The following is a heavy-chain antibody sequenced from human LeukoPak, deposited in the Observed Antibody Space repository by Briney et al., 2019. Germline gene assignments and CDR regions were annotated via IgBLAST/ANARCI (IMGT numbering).Heavy chain of an antibody. CDR3: AKDRRAGKWELLGYFDY. V-gene: IGHV3-23*01. J-gene: IGHJ4*02. CDR2: ISGSGGST. Sequence: GGSLRLSCAASGFTFSSYSMNWVRQAPGKGLEWVSAISGSGGSTYYADSVKGRFTISRDNSKNTLYLQMNSLRAEDTAVYYCAKDRRAGKWELLGYFDYWGQGTLVTVSS. D-gene: IGHD1-26*01. CDR1: GFTFSSYS.